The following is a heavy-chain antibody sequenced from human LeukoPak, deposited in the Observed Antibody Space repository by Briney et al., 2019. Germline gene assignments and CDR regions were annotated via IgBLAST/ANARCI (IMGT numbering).Heavy chain of an antibody. Sequence: GASVKVSCKASGYTFTSYAMHWVRQAPGQRLEWMGWINAGNGNTKYSQKFQGRVTITRDTSASTAYMELSSLRSEDTAVYYCARDQGLLWFEELLAIYGMDVWGQGTTVTVSS. CDR3: ARDQGLLWFEELLAIYGMDV. J-gene: IGHJ6*02. V-gene: IGHV1-3*01. CDR1: GYTFTSYA. CDR2: INAGNGNT. D-gene: IGHD3-10*01.